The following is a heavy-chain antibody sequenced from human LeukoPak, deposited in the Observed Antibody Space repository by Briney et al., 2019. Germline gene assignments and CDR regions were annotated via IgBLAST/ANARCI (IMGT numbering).Heavy chain of an antibody. CDR1: GGSFSGYY. CDR3: ARRGGSSSSSWFDP. V-gene: IGHV4-34*01. D-gene: IGHD6-6*01. J-gene: IGHJ5*02. Sequence: SETLSLTWAVYGGSFSGYYWSWIRQPPGKGLEWIGEINHSGSTNYNPSLKSRVTISVDTSKNQFSLKLSSVTAADTAVYYCARRGGSSSSSWFDPWGQGTLVTVSS. CDR2: INHSGST.